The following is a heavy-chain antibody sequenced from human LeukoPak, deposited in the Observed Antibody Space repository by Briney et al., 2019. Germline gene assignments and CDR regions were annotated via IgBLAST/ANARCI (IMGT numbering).Heavy chain of an antibody. CDR1: GGSISSYY. CDR2: IYYSGST. Sequence: PSETLSLTCTVSGGSISSYYWSWIRQPPGKGLEWIRNIYYSGSTNYNPSLKSRVTISVDTSKNQFSLKLSSVTAADTAVYYCARCVTTDYYYYMDVWGKGTTATVSS. V-gene: IGHV4-59*01. CDR3: ARCVTTDYYYYMDV. J-gene: IGHJ6*03. D-gene: IGHD4-11*01.